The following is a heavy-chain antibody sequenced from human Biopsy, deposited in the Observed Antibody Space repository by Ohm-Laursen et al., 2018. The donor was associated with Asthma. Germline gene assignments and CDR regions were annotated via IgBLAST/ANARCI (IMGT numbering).Heavy chain of an antibody. Sequence: SQTLSLTCTVSGGSVSSGSYYWSWIRQPPGKGLAWVSYISYRGNTDYKPSLKSRLTISMDTSKNQFSLKLSSVTAADTAVYYCARVPTTLRYFDLWGRGTLVTVSS. D-gene: IGHD2-15*01. CDR3: ARVPTTLRYFDL. V-gene: IGHV4-61*01. CDR1: GGSVSSGSYY. J-gene: IGHJ2*01. CDR2: ISYRGNT.